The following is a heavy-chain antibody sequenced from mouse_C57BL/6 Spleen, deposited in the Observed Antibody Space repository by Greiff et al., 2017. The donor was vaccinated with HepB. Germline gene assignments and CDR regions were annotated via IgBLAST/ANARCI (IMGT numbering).Heavy chain of an antibody. CDR2: INPNNGGT. CDR1: GYTFTDYN. J-gene: IGHJ1*03. V-gene: IGHV1-18*01. CDR3: ARRGYGNYVWYFDV. D-gene: IGHD2-1*01. Sequence: EVQLQQSGPELVKPGASVQIPCKASGYTFTDYNMDWVKQSHGKSLEWIGDINPNNGGTIYNQKFKGKATLTVDKSSSTAYMELRSLTSEDTAVYYCARRGYGNYVWYFDVWGTGTPVTVSS.